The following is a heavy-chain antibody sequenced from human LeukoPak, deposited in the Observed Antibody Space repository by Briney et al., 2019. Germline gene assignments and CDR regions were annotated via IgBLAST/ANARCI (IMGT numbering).Heavy chain of an antibody. D-gene: IGHD3-3*01. J-gene: IGHJ4*02. CDR2: IIPILGIA. CDR1: GYTFTGYY. Sequence: ASVKVSCKASGYTFTGYYMHWVRQAPGQGLEWMGRIIPILGIANYAQKFQGRVTITADKSTSTAYMELSGLRSEDTAVYYCARDQTFGVVTRFDYWGQGTLVTVSS. CDR3: ARDQTFGVVTRFDY. V-gene: IGHV1-69*04.